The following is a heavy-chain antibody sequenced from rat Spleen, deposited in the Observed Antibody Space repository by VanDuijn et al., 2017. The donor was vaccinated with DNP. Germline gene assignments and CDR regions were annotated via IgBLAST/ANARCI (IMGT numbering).Heavy chain of an antibody. CDR3: TTQGFGTYHVDWFAY. CDR1: GFTFSDYA. D-gene: IGHD2-1*01. Sequence: EVQLVESGGGLVQPGRSLKLPCAASGFTFSDYAMAWVRQAPKEGLEWVATIFYDGSRTYYRDSVKGRFTISRDDAKRTLYLQMDSLRSEDTATYYCTTQGFGTYHVDWFAYWGQGTLVTVSS. V-gene: IGHV5S10*01. CDR2: IFYDGSRT. J-gene: IGHJ3*01.